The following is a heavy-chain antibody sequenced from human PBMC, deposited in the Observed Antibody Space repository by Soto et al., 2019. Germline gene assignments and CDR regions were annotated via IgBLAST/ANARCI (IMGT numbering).Heavy chain of an antibody. D-gene: IGHD4-17*01. CDR3: ASRDYGGNEY. CDR1: GGSLSGYY. CDR2: INHSGST. V-gene: IGHV4-34*01. Sequence: SETLSLTCAVYGGSLSGYYWSWIRQPPGKGLEWIGEINHSGSTNYNPSLKSRVTISVDTSKNQFSLKLSSATAADTAVYYCASRDYGGNEYWGQGTLVTVSS. J-gene: IGHJ4*02.